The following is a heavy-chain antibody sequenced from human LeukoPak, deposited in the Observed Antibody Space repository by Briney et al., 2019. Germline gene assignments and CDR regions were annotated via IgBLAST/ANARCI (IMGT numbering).Heavy chain of an antibody. CDR2: ISGSGGST. CDR3: ARIGVAGMDY. D-gene: IGHD6-13*01. Sequence: PGGSLRLSCAASGFTFRSYAMNWVRQAPGKGLEWVSAISGSGGSTYYADSVKGRFTISRDNAKNSLYLQMNSLRAEDTAVYYCARIGVAGMDYWGQGTLVTVSS. J-gene: IGHJ4*02. V-gene: IGHV3-23*01. CDR1: GFTFRSYA.